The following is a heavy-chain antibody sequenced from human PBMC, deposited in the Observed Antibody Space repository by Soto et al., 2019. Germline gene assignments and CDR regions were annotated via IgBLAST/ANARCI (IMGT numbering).Heavy chain of an antibody. CDR1: GGSVSSGDYY. CDR3: ARIPVDTYMINWFDP. D-gene: IGHD5-18*01. Sequence: PSETLSLTCTVSGGSVSSGDYYWSWIRQPPGKGLEWIGYIYYSGSTNYKPSLKSRVTISLDTSKNQFSLKLTSVTAADTAVYHCARIPVDTYMINWFDPWGQGTLVTVSS. J-gene: IGHJ5*02. V-gene: IGHV4-61*08. CDR2: IYYSGST.